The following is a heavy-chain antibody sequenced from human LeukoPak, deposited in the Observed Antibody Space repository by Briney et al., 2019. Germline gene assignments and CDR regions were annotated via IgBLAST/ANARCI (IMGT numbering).Heavy chain of an antibody. CDR1: GYTFTNYY. CDR3: AREESGGYFDY. J-gene: IGHJ4*02. CDR2: INPTGTGT. Sequence: ASVKVSCKASGYTFTNYYMHWVRQAPGQGLEWVGLINPTGTGTNYAQKSRGRVTLTRDTSTTTVYMELSSLRSEDTAVYYCAREESGGYFDYWGQGTPVTVSS. V-gene: IGHV1-46*01. D-gene: IGHD2-8*02.